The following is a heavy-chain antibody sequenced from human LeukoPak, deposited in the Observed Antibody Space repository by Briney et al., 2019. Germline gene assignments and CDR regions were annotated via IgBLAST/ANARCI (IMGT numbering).Heavy chain of an antibody. CDR1: GFIFSDYA. CDR2: ISRTSAYI. V-gene: IGHV3-21*01. Sequence: PGGSLRLSCAASGFIFSDYAMKWVRQAPGKGLEWVGAISRTSAYIYYSDSVKGRFTLSRDNAGDSVYLQMDSLRAEDTAVYYCARAERKYCSDSSCYPGDYWGQGILVTVSS. CDR3: ARAERKYCSDSSCYPGDY. J-gene: IGHJ4*02. D-gene: IGHD2-2*01.